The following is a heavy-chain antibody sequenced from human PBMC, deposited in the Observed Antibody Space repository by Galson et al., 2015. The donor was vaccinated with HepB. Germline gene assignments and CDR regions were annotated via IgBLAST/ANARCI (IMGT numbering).Heavy chain of an antibody. CDR2: ISYDRSNK. D-gene: IGHD3-3*01. CDR3: ARILRFTAYGMDV. CDR1: AFNLTKFA. Sequence: SLRLSCAASAFNLTKFAIHWVRQAPGKGLEWVAVISYDRSNKFYADSVKGRFTISRDNSENTVYLQMNSLRGEDTAVYYCARILRFTAYGMDVWGQGTTVTVSS. V-gene: IGHV3-30*03. J-gene: IGHJ6*02.